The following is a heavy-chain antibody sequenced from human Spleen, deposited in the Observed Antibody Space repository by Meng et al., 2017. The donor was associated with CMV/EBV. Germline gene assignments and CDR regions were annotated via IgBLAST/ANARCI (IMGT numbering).Heavy chain of an antibody. CDR2: IYSGGDA. D-gene: IGHD3-3*01. J-gene: IGHJ4*02. CDR1: GFTVSSNY. Sequence: GESLKISCAASGFTVSSNYMSWVRQAPGKGLEWVSLIYSGGDAFYADSVKGRFTISRDNSKNTLYLQMGSLTAEDTAVYYCARSNFWSGYSEFDYWGQGTLVTVSS. V-gene: IGHV3-53*05. CDR3: ARSNFWSGYSEFDY.